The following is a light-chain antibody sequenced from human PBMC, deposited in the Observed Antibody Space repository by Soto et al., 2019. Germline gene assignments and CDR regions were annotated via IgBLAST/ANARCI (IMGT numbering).Light chain of an antibody. J-gene: IGKJ3*01. CDR1: QSVSSSY. CDR2: GAS. CDR3: QQYGSSPFT. Sequence: EIVLTQSPGTLSLSPGERATLSCRASQSVSSSYLAWYQQKPGQAPRLLIYGASSRATGIPDRFSGSGSGTDFTLTISSLEPEDFAVYYCQQYGSSPFTFVPGTKVDIK. V-gene: IGKV3-20*01.